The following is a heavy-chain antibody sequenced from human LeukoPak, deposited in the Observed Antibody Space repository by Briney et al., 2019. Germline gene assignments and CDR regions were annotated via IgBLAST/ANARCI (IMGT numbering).Heavy chain of an antibody. CDR1: GDSITSDKW. J-gene: IGHJ5*02. V-gene: IGHV4-4*02. Sequence: SGTLSLTCAVSGDSITSDKWWTWVRQPPGKGLEWIGEIHHSKSSNYYPSLKSRVTISVDKSKNQFSLELNSVTAADTAVYYCARGLAAWGYRYCSSTSCSAYNWFDPWGQGTLVTVSS. CDR3: ARGLAAWGYRYCSSTSCSAYNWFDP. D-gene: IGHD2-2*01. CDR2: IHHSKSS.